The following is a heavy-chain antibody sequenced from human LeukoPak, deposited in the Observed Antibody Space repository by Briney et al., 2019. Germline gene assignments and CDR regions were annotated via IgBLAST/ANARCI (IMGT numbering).Heavy chain of an antibody. CDR2: IIPIFGTA. D-gene: IGHD2-15*01. Sequence: ASVKVSCKASGYTFTSYDINWVRQAPGQGLEWMGGIIPIFGTANYAQKLQGRVTMTTDTSTSTAYMELRSLRSDDTAVYYCARAESCYDYWGQGTLVTVSS. V-gene: IGHV1-18*01. J-gene: IGHJ4*02. CDR3: ARAESCYDY. CDR1: GYTFTSYD.